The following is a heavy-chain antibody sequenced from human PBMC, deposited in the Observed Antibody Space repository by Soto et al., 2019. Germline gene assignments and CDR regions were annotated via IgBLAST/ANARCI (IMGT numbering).Heavy chain of an antibody. J-gene: IGHJ4*02. CDR3: ARIRRSRETGMQYFDS. CDR2: IIPILGTV. V-gene: IGHV1-69*06. Sequence: QVQLVQSGAEVRKPGSSVRLSCKVSGGTFNRDGITWVRQAPGQGLEWMGEIIPILGTVKFAQKFQGRVTLTADKSTDTAYMELSSLRSEDTALYYCARIRRSRETGMQYFDSWGQGSLVTVSS. D-gene: IGHD1-1*01. CDR1: GGTFNRDG.